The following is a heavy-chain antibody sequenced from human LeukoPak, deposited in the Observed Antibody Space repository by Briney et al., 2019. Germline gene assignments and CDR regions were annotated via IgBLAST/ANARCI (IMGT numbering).Heavy chain of an antibody. D-gene: IGHD5-18*01. CDR2: IWYDGNNK. V-gene: IGHV3-33*06. CDR3: AKGYSYGSGYAFDI. J-gene: IGHJ3*02. CDR1: GFTFSSSG. Sequence: PGGSLRLSXAASGFTFSSSGMHWVRQAPGKGLEWVAVIWYDGNNKYYTDSVKGRFTISRDNSKNTLYLQINSLRAEDTAVYYCAKGYSYGSGYAFDIWGQGTMVTVSS.